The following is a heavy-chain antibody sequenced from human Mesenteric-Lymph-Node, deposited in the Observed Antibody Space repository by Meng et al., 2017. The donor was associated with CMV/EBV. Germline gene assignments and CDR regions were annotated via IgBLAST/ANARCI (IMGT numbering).Heavy chain of an antibody. V-gene: IGHV3-33*01. Sequence: AGSGFTFSSYGMHWVRQAPGKGLEWVAVIWYDGSNKYYADSVKGRFTISRDNSKNTLYLQMNSLRAEDTAVYYCARGAVVADNWFDPWGQGTLVTVSS. CDR1: GFTFSSYG. CDR2: IWYDGSNK. CDR3: ARGAVVADNWFDP. D-gene: IGHD2-15*01. J-gene: IGHJ5*02.